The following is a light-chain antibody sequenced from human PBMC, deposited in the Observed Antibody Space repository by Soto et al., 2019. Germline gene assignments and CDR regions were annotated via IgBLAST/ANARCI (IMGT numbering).Light chain of an antibody. V-gene: IGLV2-18*01. CDR1: SSDVGSYNR. CDR3: SLYTSSSTFV. J-gene: IGLJ1*01. CDR2: EVS. Sequence: SVLTQPAPVSGSPGQSITISCTGTSSDVGSYNRVSWYQQSPGTAPKLMIYEVSNRPSGVSDRFSGSKSGNTASLTISGLQAEDEADYYCSLYTSSSTFVFGTGTKVTVL.